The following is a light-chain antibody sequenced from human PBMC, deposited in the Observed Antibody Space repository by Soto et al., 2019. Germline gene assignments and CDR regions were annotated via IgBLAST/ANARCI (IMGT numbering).Light chain of an antibody. Sequence: QSVLTQPASVSGSPGQSITISCTGTSSDVGGYNYVSWYQQHPGKAPKLIISDVGNRPSGVSNRFSGSKSGNTASLTISGLQAEDEADYYCNSYTSSSTHVFGTGTKVTV. CDR1: SSDVGGYNY. J-gene: IGLJ1*01. CDR2: DVG. CDR3: NSYTSSSTHV. V-gene: IGLV2-14*03.